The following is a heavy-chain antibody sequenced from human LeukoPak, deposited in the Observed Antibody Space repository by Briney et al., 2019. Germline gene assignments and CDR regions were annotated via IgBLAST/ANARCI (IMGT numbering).Heavy chain of an antibody. CDR1: GISISNKY. Sequence: GGSLRLSCAASGISISNKYMNWVRQAPGKGLEWVSVIYGSGDTYYADSVKGRFTISRDNSKNTLYLQMNSLRGEDAAVYYCARLTHETPGGVVYYYGMDVWGQGTTVTVSS. D-gene: IGHD3-10*01. CDR3: ARLTHETPGGVVYYYGMDV. V-gene: IGHV3-53*01. J-gene: IGHJ6*02. CDR2: IYGSGDT.